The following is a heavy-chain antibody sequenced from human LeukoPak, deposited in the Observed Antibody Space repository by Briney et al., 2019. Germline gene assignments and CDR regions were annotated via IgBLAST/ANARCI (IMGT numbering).Heavy chain of an antibody. Sequence: GGSLRLSCAASGFTVSSNYMSWVRQAPGKGLEWVSVIYSGGSTYYADSVEGRFTISRDNSKNTLYLQMNSLRAEDTAVYYCARDRFGYGGNSGLWGQGTLVTVSS. CDR2: IYSGGST. V-gene: IGHV3-66*01. CDR1: GFTVSSNY. CDR3: ARDRFGYGGNSGL. D-gene: IGHD4-23*01. J-gene: IGHJ4*02.